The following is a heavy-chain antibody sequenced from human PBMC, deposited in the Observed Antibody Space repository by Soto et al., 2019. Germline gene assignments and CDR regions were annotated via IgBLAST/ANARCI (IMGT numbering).Heavy chain of an antibody. CDR3: AKRPASIITFDY. Sequence: PGGSLRLFCAASGFTFSNYALSWVRQAPGKGLEWVSTISGNGGSTYCADSVKGRFTISRDNSKNMLFLQINSLRDDDSAVYYCAKRPASIITFDYWGQGTPVTVSS. D-gene: IGHD2-2*01. J-gene: IGHJ4*02. CDR2: ISGNGGST. V-gene: IGHV3-23*01. CDR1: GFTFSNYA.